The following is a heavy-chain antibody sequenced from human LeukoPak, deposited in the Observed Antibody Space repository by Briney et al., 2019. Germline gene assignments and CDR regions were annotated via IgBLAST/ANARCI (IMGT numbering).Heavy chain of an antibody. CDR3: ARNPGIVVVPAATPGGYFDY. CDR1: GFTFSSYS. V-gene: IGHV3-21*01. CDR2: ISSSSSYV. Sequence: GGSPRLSCAASGFTFSSYSMNWVRQAPGKGLEWVSSISSSSSYVYYADSVKGRFTISRDNAKNSLYLQMNSLRAEDTAVYYCARNPGIVVVPAATPGGYFDYWGQGTLVTVSS. D-gene: IGHD2-2*01. J-gene: IGHJ4*02.